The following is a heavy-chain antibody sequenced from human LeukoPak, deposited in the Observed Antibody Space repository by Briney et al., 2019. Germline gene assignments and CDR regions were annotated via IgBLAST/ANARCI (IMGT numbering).Heavy chain of an antibody. Sequence: GGSLRLSCVASGFTFSNYDMNWVRQVPGKGLEWVSYISNSGSSKYYVDSVKGRFTISRGNAKNSLYLQMNSLRAEDTAVYYCASLTVTGGSLSDYWGQGTLVTVSS. V-gene: IGHV3-48*03. CDR1: GFTFSNYD. J-gene: IGHJ4*02. D-gene: IGHD2-15*01. CDR3: ASLTVTGGSLSDY. CDR2: ISNSGSSK.